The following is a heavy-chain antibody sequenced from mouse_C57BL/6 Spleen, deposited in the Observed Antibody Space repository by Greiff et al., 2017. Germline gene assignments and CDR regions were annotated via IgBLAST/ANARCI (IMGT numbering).Heavy chain of an antibody. D-gene: IGHD2-4*01. CDR1: GFTFSSYA. CDR3: TRGDYDYDYAMDY. CDR2: ISSGGDYI. Sequence: EVKVVESGEGLVKPGGSLKLSCAASGFTFSSYAMSWVRQTPEKRLEWVAYISSGGDYIYYADTVKGRFTISRDNARNTLYLQMSSLKSEDTAMYYCTRGDYDYDYAMDYGGQGTSVTVSS. V-gene: IGHV5-9-1*02. J-gene: IGHJ4*01.